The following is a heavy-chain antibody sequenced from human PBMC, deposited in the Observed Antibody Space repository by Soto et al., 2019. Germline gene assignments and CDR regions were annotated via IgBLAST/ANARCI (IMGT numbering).Heavy chain of an antibody. V-gene: IGHV4-34*01. CDR1: GGSCSGYY. Sequence: SETLSLTCAVYGGSCSGYYWSWIRQPPGKGLEWIGEINHSGSTNYNPSLKSRVTISVDTSKNQFSLKLSSVTAADTAVYYCATEVNSSSWYFDYWGQGTLVTVSS. CDR2: INHSGST. J-gene: IGHJ4*02. CDR3: ATEVNSSSWYFDY. D-gene: IGHD6-13*01.